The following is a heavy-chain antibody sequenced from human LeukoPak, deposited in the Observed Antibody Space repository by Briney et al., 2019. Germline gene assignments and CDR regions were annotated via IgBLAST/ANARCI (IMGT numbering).Heavy chain of an antibody. CDR1: GGSFSGYY. CDR3: ARAVVTIFGVVTYYFDY. Sequence: PSETLSLTCAVYGGSFSGYYWSWIRQPPGKGLEWIGEINHSGSTNYNPSLKSRVTISVDTSKNQFSLKLSSVTAADTAVYYCARAVVTIFGVVTYYFDYWGQGTLVTVSS. V-gene: IGHV4-34*01. CDR2: INHSGST. D-gene: IGHD3-3*01. J-gene: IGHJ4*02.